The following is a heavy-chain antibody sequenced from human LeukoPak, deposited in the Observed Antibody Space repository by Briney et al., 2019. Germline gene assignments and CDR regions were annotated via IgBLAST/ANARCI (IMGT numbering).Heavy chain of an antibody. CDR3: ARDLPGIAVAGTRYYGMDV. D-gene: IGHD6-19*01. CDR1: GFTFSDYW. V-gene: IGHV3-7*01. Sequence: PGGSLRLSCSASGFTFSDYWMMWVRQAPGKGLEWVGNIRQDDSEKNYVDSVKGRFTISRDNAKNSLYLQMNSLRAEDTAVYYCARDLPGIAVAGTRYYGMDVWGQGTAVTVSS. J-gene: IGHJ6*02. CDR2: IRQDDSEK.